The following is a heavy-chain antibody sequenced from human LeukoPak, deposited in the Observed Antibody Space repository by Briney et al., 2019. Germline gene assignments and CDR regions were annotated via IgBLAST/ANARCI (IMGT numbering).Heavy chain of an antibody. J-gene: IGHJ4*02. CDR3: ARFRASGWYPLDY. D-gene: IGHD6-19*01. CDR2: IYYSGST. CDR1: GGSISSYY. V-gene: IGHV4-59*01. Sequence: SETLSLTCTVSGGSISSYYWSWIRQPPGKGLEWVGYIYYSGSTNYNPSLKSRVTISVDTSKNQFSLKLSSVTAADTAVYYRARFRASGWYPLDYWGQGTLVTVSS.